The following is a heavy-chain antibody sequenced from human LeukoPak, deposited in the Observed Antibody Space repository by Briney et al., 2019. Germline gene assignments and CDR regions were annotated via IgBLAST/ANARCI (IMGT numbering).Heavy chain of an antibody. CDR3: ARKYDTLTGYLD. V-gene: IGHV3-21*01. CDR2: ISSSSSYI. CDR1: GFTFSSYS. Sequence: GGSLRLSCAASGFTFSSYSMNWVRQAPGKGLEWVSSISSSSSYIYYADSVKGRFTISRDNAKNSLYLQMNSLRAEDTAVYYCARKYDTLTGYLDWGQGTLVTVSS. J-gene: IGHJ4*02. D-gene: IGHD3-9*01.